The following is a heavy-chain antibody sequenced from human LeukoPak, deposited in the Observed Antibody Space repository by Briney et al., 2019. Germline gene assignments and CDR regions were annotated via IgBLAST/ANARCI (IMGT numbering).Heavy chain of an antibody. CDR3: ARDEIWAFDS. CDR2: ITSASSAI. D-gene: IGHD5-24*01. CDR1: GFTFSSYS. Sequence: GGSLRLSCAASGFTFSSYSVNWVRQAPEMGLEWVLYITSASSAIGYAASVKGRFPISRDNANNSLYLQLNSLSAEDTAIYYCARDEIWAFDSWGQGILVTVSS. J-gene: IGHJ4*02. V-gene: IGHV3-48*01.